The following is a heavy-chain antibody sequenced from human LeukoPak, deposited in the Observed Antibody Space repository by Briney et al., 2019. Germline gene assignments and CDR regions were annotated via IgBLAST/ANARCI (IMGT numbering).Heavy chain of an antibody. Sequence: ASVKVSCKASGYTFTGYYVHWVRQAPGQGLEWMGWINPNSGGTNYAQKFQGWVTMTRDTSISTAYMELSRLRSDDTAVYYCARAGGYNHYGMDVWGQGTTVTVSS. CDR2: INPNSGGT. V-gene: IGHV1-2*04. CDR1: GYTFTGYY. J-gene: IGHJ6*02. D-gene: IGHD5-24*01. CDR3: ARAGGYNHYGMDV.